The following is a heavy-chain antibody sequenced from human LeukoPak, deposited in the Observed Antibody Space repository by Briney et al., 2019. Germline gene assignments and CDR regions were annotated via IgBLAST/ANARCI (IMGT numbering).Heavy chain of an antibody. CDR1: GGSISSYY. V-gene: IGHV4-59*08. CDR3: ATTELGIAAAGVDAFDI. CDR2: IYYSGST. D-gene: IGHD6-13*01. Sequence: SETLSLTCTVSGGSISSYYWSWIRQPPGKGLEWIGYIYYSGSTNYNPSLKSRVTISVDTSKNQFSLKLSSVTAADTAVYYCATTELGIAAAGVDAFDIWGQGTMVTVSS. J-gene: IGHJ3*02.